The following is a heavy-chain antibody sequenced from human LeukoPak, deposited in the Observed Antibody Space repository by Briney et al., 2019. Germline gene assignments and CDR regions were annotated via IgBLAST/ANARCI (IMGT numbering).Heavy chain of an antibody. CDR1: GVTFSSYA. D-gene: IGHD3-16*01. Sequence: GASVKVSCKASGVTFSSYAISWVRQAPGQGLEWMGRIIPILGIANYAQKFQGRVTITADKSTSTAYMELSSLRSEDTSVYYCARDWGEHYYNYGMDVWGQGTTVTVSS. CDR3: ARDWGEHYYNYGMDV. CDR2: IIPILGIA. V-gene: IGHV1-69*04. J-gene: IGHJ6*02.